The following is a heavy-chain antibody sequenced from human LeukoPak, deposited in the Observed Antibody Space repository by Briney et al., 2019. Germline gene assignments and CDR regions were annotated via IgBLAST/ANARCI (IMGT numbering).Heavy chain of an antibody. J-gene: IGHJ5*02. CDR2: IYYSGST. V-gene: IGHV4-59*01. D-gene: IGHD4-17*01. CDR1: GGSIRSDH. CDR3: ARAHDYGDYKKWFDP. Sequence: PSETLSLTCTVSGGSIRSDHWSWIRQPPGKGLEYIGYIYYSGSTNYNPSLKSRVTISVDTSKTQFSLKLRSVTAADTAVYYCARAHDYGDYKKWFDPWGQGTLVTVSS.